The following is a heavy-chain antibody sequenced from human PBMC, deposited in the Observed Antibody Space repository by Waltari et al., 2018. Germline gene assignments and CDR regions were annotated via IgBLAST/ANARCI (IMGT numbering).Heavy chain of an antibody. CDR1: GFTFTDYY. CDR2: IDKSGITK. CDR3: ARDPHQAGDY. D-gene: IGHD2-2*01. V-gene: IGHV3-11*01. Sequence: QVQVVESGGGLVKPGGSLRLSCVASGFTFTDYYMSWIRQAPGKGLEWVSFIDKSGITKFYADSVKGRFTVSRDNAKNSLYLQMNTLSPDDTAVYYCARDPHQAGDYWGQGTLVTVSS. J-gene: IGHJ4*02.